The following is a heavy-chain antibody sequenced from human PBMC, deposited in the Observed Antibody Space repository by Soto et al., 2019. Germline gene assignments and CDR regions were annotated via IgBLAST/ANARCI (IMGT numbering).Heavy chain of an antibody. CDR3: ATEAALWSCYNSYYFDN. D-gene: IGHD3-10*01. CDR2: MSCDAISI. CDR1: GFTFNSYA. J-gene: IGHJ4*02. Sequence: QVQLVESGGGVVQPGRSLRLSCAASGFTFNSYAMHWVRQAPGKGLEWVAVMSCDAISIYYADSVKGRFTISRDNSKSMLFLQVNTLSAVDMDLYYCATEAALWSCYNSYYFDNWGQGTLVTVSS. V-gene: IGHV3-30-3*01.